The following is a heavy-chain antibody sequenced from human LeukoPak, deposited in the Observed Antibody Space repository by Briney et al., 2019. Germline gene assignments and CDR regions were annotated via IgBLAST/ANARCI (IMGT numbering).Heavy chain of an antibody. D-gene: IGHD3-22*01. CDR1: GFTFDHYG. Sequence: GGSLSLSGAVSGFTFDHYGMHWVRQAQGKGREGVAVISHDGSTIYYADSVEGRFTISRDNSDNTLFLQMNSLRAEDTAIYYCARDPRYLRYDSDNNAYPYYWGQGTLVTVSS. CDR2: ISHDGSTI. CDR3: ARDPRYLRYDSDNNAYPYY. J-gene: IGHJ4*02. V-gene: IGHV3-30*03.